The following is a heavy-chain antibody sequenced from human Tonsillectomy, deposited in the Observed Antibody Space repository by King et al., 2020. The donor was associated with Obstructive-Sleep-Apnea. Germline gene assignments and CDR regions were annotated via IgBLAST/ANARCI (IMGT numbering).Heavy chain of an antibody. J-gene: IGHJ4*02. CDR3: ARGLVITYYYTSGRHPNDY. D-gene: IGHD3-10*01. V-gene: IGHV1-8*01. Sequence: QLVQSGAEVKKPGASAKVSCKPSGYTFTSFDINWLRQATGQGLEWMWWMNPNSGNKGYAQNFQGRVTMTRNTSIRTAYMELSSLTSEDTAVYYGARGLVITYYYTSGRHPNDYWGQGTLVTVSS. CDR1: GYTFTSFD. CDR2: MNPNSGNK.